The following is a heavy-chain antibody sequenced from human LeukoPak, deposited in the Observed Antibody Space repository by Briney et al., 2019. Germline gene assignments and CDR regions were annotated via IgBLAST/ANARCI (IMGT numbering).Heavy chain of an antibody. V-gene: IGHV4-30-4*01. J-gene: IGHJ3*02. CDR3: AREGCSSTSCHYAFDI. D-gene: IGHD2-2*01. CDR1: GGSISSGDYY. Sequence: SETLSLTCTVSGGSISSGDYYWSWIRQPPGKGLEWIGYIYYSGSTYYNPSLKSRVTISVDTSKNQFSLKLNSVTAADTAVYYCAREGCSSTSCHYAFDIWGQGTMVTVSS. CDR2: IYYSGST.